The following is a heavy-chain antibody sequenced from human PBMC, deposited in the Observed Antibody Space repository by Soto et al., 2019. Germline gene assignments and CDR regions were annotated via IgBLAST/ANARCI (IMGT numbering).Heavy chain of an antibody. J-gene: IGHJ4*02. CDR1: GGSISSSSYY. D-gene: IGHD6-13*01. CDR2: IYYSGST. Sequence: QLQLQESGPGLVKPSETLSLTCTVSGGSISSSSYYWGWIRQPPGKGLEWIGSIYYSGSTYYNPSLKSRVTISVDTSKNQFSLKLSSVTAADTAVYYCARSLGDSSSWRYYFDYWGQGTLVTVSS. V-gene: IGHV4-39*01. CDR3: ARSLGDSSSWRYYFDY.